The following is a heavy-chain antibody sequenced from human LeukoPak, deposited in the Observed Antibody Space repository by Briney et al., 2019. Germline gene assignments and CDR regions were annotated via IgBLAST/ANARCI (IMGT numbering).Heavy chain of an antibody. D-gene: IGHD6-19*01. Sequence: ASVKVSCKASGGTFSSYAISWVRQAPGQGLEWMGGVIPIFGTANYAQKFQGRVTITADESTSTAYMELSSLRSEDTAVYYCAREYSSGWCAYNWFDPWGQGTLVTVSS. J-gene: IGHJ5*02. CDR1: GGTFSSYA. V-gene: IGHV1-69*13. CDR2: VIPIFGTA. CDR3: AREYSSGWCAYNWFDP.